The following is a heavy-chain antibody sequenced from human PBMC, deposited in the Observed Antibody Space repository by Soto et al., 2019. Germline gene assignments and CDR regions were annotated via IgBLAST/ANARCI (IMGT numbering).Heavy chain of an antibody. CDR3: AEAGGDGYNPYFDY. V-gene: IGHV3-9*01. CDR2: ISWNSGSI. D-gene: IGHD5-12*01. J-gene: IGHJ4*02. Sequence: EVQLVESGGGLVQPGRSLRLSCAASGFTFDDYAMHWVRQAPGKGLEWVSGISWNSGSIGYADSVKGRFTISRDNAKNSLYLQMNSLRAEDTAWYYCAEAGGDGYNPYFDYWCQGTLVTVSS. CDR1: GFTFDDYA.